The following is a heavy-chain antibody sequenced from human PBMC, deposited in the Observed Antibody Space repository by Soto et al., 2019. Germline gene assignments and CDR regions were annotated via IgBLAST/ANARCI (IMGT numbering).Heavy chain of an antibody. V-gene: IGHV3-74*01. D-gene: IGHD2-15*01. CDR2: INSDGSST. CDR1: GFTFSSYW. CDR3: VRTSLVVAAATRENY. J-gene: IGHJ4*02. Sequence: VQLVESGGGLVQPGGSLRLSCAASGFTFSSYWMHWVRPAPGKELVWVSRINSDGSSTTYADSVKGRFTISRDNAKNTLYLQMSRLRAEDTAVYYCVRTSLVVAAATRENYWGQGTLVTVSS.